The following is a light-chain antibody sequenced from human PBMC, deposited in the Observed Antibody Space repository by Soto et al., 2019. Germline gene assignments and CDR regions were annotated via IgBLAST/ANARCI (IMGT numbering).Light chain of an antibody. CDR1: SSDVGSYNL. Sequence: QSVLTQPASVSGSPGQSITTSCTGTSSDVGSYNLVSWYQQHPGKAPKVMIYEVSKRPSGVSNRFSGSKSGNTASLTISGLQAEDEADYYCCSYAGSSTFPYVFGTGTKVTVL. CDR2: EVS. J-gene: IGLJ1*01. V-gene: IGLV2-23*02. CDR3: CSYAGSSTFPYV.